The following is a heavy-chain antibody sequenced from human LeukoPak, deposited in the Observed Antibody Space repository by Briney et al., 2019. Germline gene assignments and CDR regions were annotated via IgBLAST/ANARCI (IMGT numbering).Heavy chain of an antibody. CDR2: INWNGGST. V-gene: IGHV3-20*04. CDR3: AELGITMIGGV. D-gene: IGHD3-10*02. J-gene: IGHJ6*04. CDR1: GFTFDDYG. Sequence: GGSLRLSCAASGFTFDDYGMSWVRQAPGKGLEWVSGINWNGGSTGYAVSVKGRFTISRDNAKNSLYLQMNSLRAEDTAVYYCAELGITMIGGVWGKGTTVTISS.